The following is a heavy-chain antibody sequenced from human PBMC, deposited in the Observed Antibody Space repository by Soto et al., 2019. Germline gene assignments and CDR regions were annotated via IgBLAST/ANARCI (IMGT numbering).Heavy chain of an antibody. CDR3: ARALGGLRGAFDI. D-gene: IGHD4-17*01. Sequence: GASVKVSCKASGYTFTGYYIHWVRQAPGQGLEWMGGIIPIFGTANYAQKFQGRVTITADESTSTAYMELSSLRSEDTAVYYCARALGGLRGAFDIWGQGTMVTVSS. V-gene: IGHV1-69*13. J-gene: IGHJ3*02. CDR2: IIPIFGTA. CDR1: GYTFTGYY.